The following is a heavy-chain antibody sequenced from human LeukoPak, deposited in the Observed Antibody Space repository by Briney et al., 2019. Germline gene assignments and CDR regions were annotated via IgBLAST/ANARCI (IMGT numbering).Heavy chain of an antibody. CDR2: ISYDGSNK. D-gene: IGHD3-22*01. CDR1: GFTFSSYG. Sequence: PGGSLRLSCAASGFTFSSYGMHWVRQAPGKGLECVAIISYDGSNKYYTDSVKGRFTISRDNAKNSLYLQMNSLRAEDTAVYYCVRNIYYYDSDPISSKYWGQGTLVTVSS. CDR3: VRNIYYYDSDPISSKY. V-gene: IGHV3-30*03. J-gene: IGHJ4*02.